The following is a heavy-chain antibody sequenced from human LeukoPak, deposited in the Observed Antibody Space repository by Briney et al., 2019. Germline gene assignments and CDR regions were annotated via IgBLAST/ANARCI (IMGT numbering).Heavy chain of an antibody. Sequence: SETLSLTCTVSGGSISTYHWSWIRQPPGKGLEWLGDIYTRGSTNYNPSLKSRVTISVDTSKIQFSLKLSSVTAADTAGYYCARHLSDSVSAIEYWGQGSLVTVSS. CDR3: ARHLSDSVSAIEY. J-gene: IGHJ4*02. V-gene: IGHV4-4*09. CDR2: IYTRGST. D-gene: IGHD5/OR15-5a*01. CDR1: GGSISTYH.